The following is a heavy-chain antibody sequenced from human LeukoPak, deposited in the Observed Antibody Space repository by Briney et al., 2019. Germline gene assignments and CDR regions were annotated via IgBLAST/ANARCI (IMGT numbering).Heavy chain of an antibody. Sequence: SVKVSCKASGGTFSSYAISWVRQAPGQGLEWMGGIIPIFGTANYAQKFQGRVTITTDESTSTAYMELSSLRSEDTAVYYCARDPECSSSSGDGDYWGQGTLVTVSS. CDR1: GGTFSSYA. CDR2: IIPIFGTA. D-gene: IGHD6-6*01. CDR3: ARDPECSSSSGDGDY. V-gene: IGHV1-69*05. J-gene: IGHJ4*02.